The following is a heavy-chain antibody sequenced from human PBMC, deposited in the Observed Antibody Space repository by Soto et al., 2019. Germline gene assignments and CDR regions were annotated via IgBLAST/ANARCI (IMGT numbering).Heavy chain of an antibody. J-gene: IGHJ4*02. CDR2: IWTDGSNE. CDR3: ARDQTDSGGYSDS. V-gene: IGHV3-33*01. Sequence: PGGSLRLSCEGSGFPFRSYGIHWVRQAPGKGLEWLGIIWTDGSNEYFADSLKGRFTISRDNSKNTVYLQVTNLRAEDTAVYFCARDQTDSGGYSDSWGQGTLVTVSS. D-gene: IGHD2-15*01. CDR1: GFPFRSYG.